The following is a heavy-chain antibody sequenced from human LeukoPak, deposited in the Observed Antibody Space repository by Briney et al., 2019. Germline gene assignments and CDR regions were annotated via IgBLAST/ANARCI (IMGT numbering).Heavy chain of an antibody. J-gene: IGHJ2*01. CDR3: AQLGAFYFDI. CDR1: GGSFSGRY. CDR2: IHQSEVT. Sequence: PSETLSLTCAVFGGSFSGRYWSWVRQPPGKGLEWIGQIHQSEVTSYNPSLGSRVTMSVDTSKKQVSLYLTSVTAADTAVSTRAQLGAFYFDIWGRGTLVTVSS. V-gene: IGHV4-34*01. D-gene: IGHD6-6*01.